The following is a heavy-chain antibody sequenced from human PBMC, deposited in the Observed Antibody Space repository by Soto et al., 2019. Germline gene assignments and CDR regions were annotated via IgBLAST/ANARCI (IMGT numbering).Heavy chain of an antibody. Sequence: QITLKESGPTLVKPTQTLTLTCTFSGFSLSTSGVGVGWIRQPPGKALEWLALIYWDDDKRYSPSLKSRLTISKDPYKSHVALTVTTMDPVDTATYSCSHRPYTAVRLDCDYWGQGTLVTVSS. D-gene: IGHD5-18*01. CDR1: GFSLSTSGVG. CDR2: IYWDDDK. V-gene: IGHV2-5*02. CDR3: SHRPYTAVRLDCDY. J-gene: IGHJ4*02.